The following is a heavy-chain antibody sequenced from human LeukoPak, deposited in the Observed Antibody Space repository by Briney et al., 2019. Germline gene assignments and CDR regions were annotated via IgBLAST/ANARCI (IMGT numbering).Heavy chain of an antibody. Sequence: GGSLRLSCAASGFTFSNAWMSWVRQAPGKGLEWVGRIKSKTDGGTTDYAAPVKGRFTISRDDSKNTLYLQMNSLKTEDTAVYYCMVDMVRGVTSPYYFDYWGQGTLVTVSS. J-gene: IGHJ4*02. D-gene: IGHD3-10*01. CDR3: MVDMVRGVTSPYYFDY. CDR2: IKSKTDGGTT. CDR1: GFTFSNAW. V-gene: IGHV3-15*01.